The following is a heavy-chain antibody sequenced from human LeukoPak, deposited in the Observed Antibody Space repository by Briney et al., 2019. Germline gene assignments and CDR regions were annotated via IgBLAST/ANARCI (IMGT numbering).Heavy chain of an antibody. D-gene: IGHD5-24*01. CDR1: GFTFSSYA. V-gene: IGHV3-49*04. Sequence: PGGSLRLSCAASGFTFSSYAMHWVRQAPGKGLEWVGVIRSKPYGGTTEYAPSVKGRFTVPRDDSKSVAYLQMNSLETGDTALYYCTRGMTTIAYWGQGALVIVSS. CDR2: IRSKPYGGTT. J-gene: IGHJ4*02. CDR3: TRGMTTIAY.